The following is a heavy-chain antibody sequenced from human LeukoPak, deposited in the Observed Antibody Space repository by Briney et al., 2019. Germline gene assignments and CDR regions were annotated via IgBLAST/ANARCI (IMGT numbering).Heavy chain of an antibody. J-gene: IGHJ4*02. CDR2: ISSSSSYI. CDR1: GFTFSSYS. Sequence: KPGGSLRLSCAASGFTFSSYSMNWVRQAPGKGLEWVSSISSSSSYIYYADSVKGRFTISRDNAKNSLYLQMNTLRADDTAMYWCMSNDWTNDYWGQGALVTVSS. CDR3: MSNDWTNDY. D-gene: IGHD1-1*01. V-gene: IGHV3-21*01.